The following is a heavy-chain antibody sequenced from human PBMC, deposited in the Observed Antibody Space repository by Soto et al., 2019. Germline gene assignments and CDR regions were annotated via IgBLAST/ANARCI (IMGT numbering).Heavy chain of an antibody. Sequence: PGGSLRLSCAASGFTFSSYSMNWVRQAPGKGLEWVSSISSSSSYIYYADSVKGRFTISRDNAKNSLYLQMNSLKTEDTAMYYCTSMVRGVIDYWGQGTPVTVSS. D-gene: IGHD3-10*01. CDR1: GFTFSSYS. CDR3: TSMVRGVIDY. V-gene: IGHV3-21*04. CDR2: ISSSSSYI. J-gene: IGHJ4*02.